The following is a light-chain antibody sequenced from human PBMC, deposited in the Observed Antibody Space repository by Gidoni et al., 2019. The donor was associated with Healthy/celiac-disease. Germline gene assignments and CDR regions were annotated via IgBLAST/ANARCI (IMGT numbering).Light chain of an antibody. V-gene: IGKV1-39*01. Sequence: DIQMTQSPSSLSASVGDRVTITCRASQRSSSYLNWYQQKPGKAPKLLIYAASSLQSGVPSRFSGSVSGTDFTLTISSLQPEDFATYYCQQSYSTPRVTFGPGTKVDIK. J-gene: IGKJ3*01. CDR3: QQSYSTPRVT. CDR1: QRSSSY. CDR2: AAS.